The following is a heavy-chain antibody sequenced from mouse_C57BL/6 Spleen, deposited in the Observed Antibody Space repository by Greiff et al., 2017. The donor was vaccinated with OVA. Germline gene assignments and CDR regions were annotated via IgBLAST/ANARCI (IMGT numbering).Heavy chain of an antibody. CDR3: ARSGGDYYGSSLFAY. V-gene: IGHV1-85*01. CDR1: GFTFTSYD. CDR2: IYPRDGST. Sequence: QVQLQQSGPELVKPGASVKLSCKASGFTFTSYDINWVKQRPGQGLEWIGWIYPRDGSTKYNEKLKGKATLTVDTSSSTAYMELHCLTSEDSAVYFCARSGGDYYGSSLFAYWGQGTLVTVSA. J-gene: IGHJ3*01. D-gene: IGHD1-1*01.